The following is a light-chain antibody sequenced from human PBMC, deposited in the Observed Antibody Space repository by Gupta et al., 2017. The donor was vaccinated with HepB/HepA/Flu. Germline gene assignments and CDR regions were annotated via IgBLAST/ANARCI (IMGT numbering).Light chain of an antibody. CDR2: DVS. V-gene: IGLV2-14*01. CDR1: SSDVGGYNY. J-gene: IGLJ1*01. Sequence: QSALTQPASVSGSPGQSITISCTGSSSDVGGYNYVSWYQQFPGKAPKLMIYDVSNRPSGVSNRFSGSKSGNTASLTISGLQAEDEADYYCSSYTSSSTYVFGSGTSVTVL. CDR3: SSYTSSSTYV.